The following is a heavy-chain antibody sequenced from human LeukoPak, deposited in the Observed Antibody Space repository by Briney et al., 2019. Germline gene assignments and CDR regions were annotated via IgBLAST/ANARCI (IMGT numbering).Heavy chain of an antibody. D-gene: IGHD6-13*01. CDR3: ARASSSWFDY. Sequence: GGSLRLSCAASGFTVSSNYMSWVRQAPGKELEWVSVIYSGGSTYYADSVKGRFTISRDNSKNTLYLQMNSLRAEDTAVYYCARASSSWFDYWGQGTLVTVSS. CDR2: IYSGGST. CDR1: GFTVSSNY. V-gene: IGHV3-53*01. J-gene: IGHJ5*01.